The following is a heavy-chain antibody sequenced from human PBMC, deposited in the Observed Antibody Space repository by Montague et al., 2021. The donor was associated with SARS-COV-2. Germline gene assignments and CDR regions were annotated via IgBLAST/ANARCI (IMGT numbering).Heavy chain of an antibody. J-gene: IGHJ5*02. V-gene: IGHV3-30*04. CDR3: ARGGSVLLWFGELFA. Sequence: SLRLSCAASGFTFSSYAMHWVRQAPGKGLEWVAVISYDGSNKYYADSVKGRFTISRDNSKNTLYLQMNSLRAEDTAVCYCARGGSVLLWFGELFAWGQGTLVTVSS. D-gene: IGHD3-10*01. CDR1: GFTFSSYA. CDR2: ISYDGSNK.